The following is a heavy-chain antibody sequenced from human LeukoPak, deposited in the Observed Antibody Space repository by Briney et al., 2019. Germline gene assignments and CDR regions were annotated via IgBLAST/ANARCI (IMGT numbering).Heavy chain of an antibody. J-gene: IGHJ3*02. CDR3: AGDGSYDAFDI. Sequence: GGSLRLSCAASGFTVSSNYMSWVRQAPGKGLEWVSVIYSGGSTYYADSVKGRFTISRDNSKNTLYLQMNILRAEDTAVYYCAGDGSYDAFDIWGQGTMVTVSS. CDR2: IYSGGST. CDR1: GFTVSSNY. D-gene: IGHD1-26*01. V-gene: IGHV3-53*01.